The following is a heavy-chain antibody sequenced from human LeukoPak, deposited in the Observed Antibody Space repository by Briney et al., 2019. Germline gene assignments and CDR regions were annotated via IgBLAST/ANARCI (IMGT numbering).Heavy chain of an antibody. CDR3: ARGYCSGGSFYLVETWFDF. Sequence: ASVKVSCKASGCTFSEYYMYWLRPAPADRLEWMGRIDPKSGDTNCAQNFPGRVTMTRDTSMNTAYMELSRLRSDDTAVYFCARGYCSGGSFYLVETWFDFWGQGTLVTVSS. J-gene: IGHJ5*01. D-gene: IGHD2-15*01. CDR1: GCTFSEYY. V-gene: IGHV1-2*06. CDR2: IDPKSGDT.